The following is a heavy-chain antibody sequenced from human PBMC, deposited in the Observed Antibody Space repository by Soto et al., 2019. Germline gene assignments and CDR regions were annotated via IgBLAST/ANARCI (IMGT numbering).Heavy chain of an antibody. CDR1: GLTFGNYA. CDR3: AREGYYGSGSYLAYYGMDV. D-gene: IGHD3-10*01. CDR2: ISSSSSYI. Sequence: GGSLRLSCVVSGLTFGNYAISWVRQAPGKGLEWVSSISSSSSYIYYADSVKGRFTISRDNAKNSLYLQMNSLRAEDTAVYYCAREGYYGSGSYLAYYGMDVWGQGTTVTVSS. J-gene: IGHJ6*02. V-gene: IGHV3-21*01.